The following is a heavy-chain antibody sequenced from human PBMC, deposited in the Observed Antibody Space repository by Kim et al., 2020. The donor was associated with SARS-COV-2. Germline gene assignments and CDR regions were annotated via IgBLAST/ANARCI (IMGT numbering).Heavy chain of an antibody. Sequence: SETLSLTCAVSGVSISTGGYYWSWVRQHTGRGLEWIGYISNSGSTYYNPSLESRVAVSLDTSKREFSLRLSSVTAADTAIYYCASQYCTSVSCRFVSWGRGTLVSVSS. J-gene: IGHJ4*02. CDR3: ASQYCTSVSCRFVS. CDR2: ISNSGST. D-gene: IGHD2-2*01. V-gene: IGHV4-31*11. CDR1: GVSISTGGYY.